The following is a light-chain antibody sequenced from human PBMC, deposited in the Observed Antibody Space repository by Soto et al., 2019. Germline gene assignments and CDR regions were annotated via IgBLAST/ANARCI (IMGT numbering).Light chain of an antibody. Sequence: DIQMTQSPSTLSASVGDRVTITCRASQSISSWMAWYQQKPGKAPKLLVYDASTLQSGVASRFSGSGSGTEFTLTISSLQPDDFATYYCQQYNSYLWTFGQGTKVDIK. CDR3: QQYNSYLWT. J-gene: IGKJ1*01. CDR2: DAS. V-gene: IGKV1-5*01. CDR1: QSISSW.